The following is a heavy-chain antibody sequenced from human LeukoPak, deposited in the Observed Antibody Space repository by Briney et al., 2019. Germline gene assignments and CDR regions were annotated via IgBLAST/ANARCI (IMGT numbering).Heavy chain of an antibody. J-gene: IGHJ4*02. CDR3: ATTASTTHFDY. D-gene: IGHD2/OR15-2a*01. CDR2: IYYSGST. Sequence: PSETLSLTCTVSGGSISSGGYYWSWIRQLPGKGLEWIGYIYYSGSTYYNPPLKSRLTISVDTSKNQFSLKLSSVTAADTAVYYCATTASTTHFDYWGQGTLVTVSS. CDR1: GGSISSGGYY. V-gene: IGHV4-31*03.